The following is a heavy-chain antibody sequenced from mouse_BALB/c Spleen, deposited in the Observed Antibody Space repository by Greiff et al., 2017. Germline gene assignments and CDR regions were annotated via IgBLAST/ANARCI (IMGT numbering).Heavy chain of an antibody. D-gene: IGHD2-4*01. J-gene: IGHJ4*01. Sequence: QVQLQQSGAELVRPGASVTLSCKASGYTFTDYEMHWVKQTPVHGLEWIGAIDPETGGTAYNQKFKGKATLTADKSSSTAYMEIRSLTSEDSAVYYCTRRGMITTGAMDYWGQGTSVTVSS. CDR3: TRRGMITTGAMDY. CDR2: IDPETGGT. V-gene: IGHV1-15*01. CDR1: GYTFTDYE.